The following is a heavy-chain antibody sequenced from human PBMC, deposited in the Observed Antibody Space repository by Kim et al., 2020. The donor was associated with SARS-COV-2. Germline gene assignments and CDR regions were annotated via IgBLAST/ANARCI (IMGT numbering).Heavy chain of an antibody. Sequence: SETLSLTCTVSGGSIRSSTHYWGWIRQPPGKGLEWIGNIFHSGSGYDNPSLKSRVAISVDTSKNQLSLTLTSVTAADTAVYYCARQTWFWYFDLWGRGTLVTVSS. D-gene: IGHD3-10*01. CDR3: ARQTWFWYFDL. V-gene: IGHV4-39*01. J-gene: IGHJ2*01. CDR2: IFHSGSG. CDR1: GGSIRSSTHY.